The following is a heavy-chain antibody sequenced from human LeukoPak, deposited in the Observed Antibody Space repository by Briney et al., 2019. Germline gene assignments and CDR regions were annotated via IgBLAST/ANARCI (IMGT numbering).Heavy chain of an antibody. V-gene: IGHV4-59*01. Sequence: PSETLSLTCTVSGGSISSYYWSWIRQPPGKGLEWIGYIYYSGSTNYNPSLKSRVTISVDTSKNQFSLKLSSVTAADTAVYYCARGRYYPEYYYDSSGYSFDYWGQGTLVTVSS. D-gene: IGHD3-22*01. CDR2: IYYSGST. CDR1: GGSISSYY. CDR3: ARGRYYPEYYYDSSGYSFDY. J-gene: IGHJ4*02.